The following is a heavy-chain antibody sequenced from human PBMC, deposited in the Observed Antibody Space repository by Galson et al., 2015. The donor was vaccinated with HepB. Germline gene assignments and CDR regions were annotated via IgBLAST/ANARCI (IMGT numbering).Heavy chain of an antibody. J-gene: IGHJ4*02. CDR2: INPSGGST. CDR3: ARGPRNYYGSGSYPGY. D-gene: IGHD3-10*01. V-gene: IGHV1-46*01. CDR1: GYTFTSYY. Sequence: SVKVSCKASGYTFTSYYMHWVRQAPGQGLEWMGIINPSGGSTSYAQKFQGRVTMTRDTSTSTVYMELSSLRSEDTAVYYCARGPRNYYGSGSYPGYWGQGTLVTVSS.